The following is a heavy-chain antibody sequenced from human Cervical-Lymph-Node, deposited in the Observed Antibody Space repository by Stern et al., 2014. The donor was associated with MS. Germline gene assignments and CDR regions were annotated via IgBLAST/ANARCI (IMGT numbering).Heavy chain of an antibody. J-gene: IGHJ5*02. CDR2: IIPIFDEA. D-gene: IGHD3-16*01. Sequence: QVQLVQSGTEVKKPGSSVKISCQASGGAFSSYTISWVRQALGQGPEWMGGIIPIFDEATYAQRFQGRLKIPAEASTGVIYMELSSLNSEDTAIYYCAGGSGHWFAPWGQGTRLIVS. V-gene: IGHV1-69*01. CDR3: AGGSGHWFAP. CDR1: GGAFSSYT.